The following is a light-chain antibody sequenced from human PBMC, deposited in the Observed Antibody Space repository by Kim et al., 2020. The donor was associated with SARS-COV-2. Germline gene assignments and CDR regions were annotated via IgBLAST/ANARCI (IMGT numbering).Light chain of an antibody. CDR3: QQRSNWPPLT. J-gene: IGKJ4*01. V-gene: IGKV3-11*01. CDR2: DAS. Sequence: EIVLTQSPATLSLSPGERATLSCRASQSVSSYLAWYRQKPGQAPRLLIYDASNRATGITARFSGSGSGTDFTLTISSLEPEDFAVYYCQQRSNWPPLTFGGGTKVEI. CDR1: QSVSSY.